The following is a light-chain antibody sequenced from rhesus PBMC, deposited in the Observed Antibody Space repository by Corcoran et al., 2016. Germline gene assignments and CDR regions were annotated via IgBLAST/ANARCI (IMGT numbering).Light chain of an antibody. J-gene: IGKJ4*01. CDR2: KAS. Sequence: DILMTQSPSSLSASVGDRVTITCRASQGISSWVAWYQQKPGKAPNLLIYKASSLQSGVPSRFSGSGSETEFTLPISSLQPEDFATYYCQQYISAPLTFGGGTKVEI. CDR1: QGISSW. CDR3: QQYISAPLT. V-gene: IGKV1-21*01.